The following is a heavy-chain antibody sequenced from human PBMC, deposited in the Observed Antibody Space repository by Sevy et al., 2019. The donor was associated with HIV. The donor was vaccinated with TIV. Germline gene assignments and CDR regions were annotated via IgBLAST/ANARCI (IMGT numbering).Heavy chain of an antibody. J-gene: IGHJ4*02. D-gene: IGHD3-22*01. CDR3: AKTREYYYGNSGYFDY. V-gene: IGHV1-24*01. CDR1: GYTLTQLS. CDR2: FDPEDGQT. Sequence: ASVKVSCKVSGYTLTQLSMHWVRQAPGKGLEWMGSFDPEDGQTIYAQKFQGRFIMTEDTSTDTAYMDLTSLRSDDTAVYYCAKTREYYYGNSGYFDYWGQGTLVTVSS.